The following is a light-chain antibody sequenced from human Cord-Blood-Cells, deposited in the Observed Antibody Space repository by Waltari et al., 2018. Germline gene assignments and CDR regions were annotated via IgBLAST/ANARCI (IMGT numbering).Light chain of an antibody. J-gene: IGLJ2*01. CDR3: SSYTSSSTPVV. CDR2: DVS. V-gene: IGLV2-14*01. Sequence: QSALTQPASVSGSPGQSITIPCTGTSSDVGGYNYVSWYQQHPAKAPKLMIYDVSNRPSGVSNRFSGSKSGNTASLTISGLQAEDEADYYCSSYTSSSTPVVFGGGTKLTVL. CDR1: SSDVGGYNY.